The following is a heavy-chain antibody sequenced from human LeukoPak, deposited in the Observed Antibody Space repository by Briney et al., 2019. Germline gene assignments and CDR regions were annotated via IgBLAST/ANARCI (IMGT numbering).Heavy chain of an antibody. J-gene: IGHJ4*02. CDR3: ARPYTCGGDCYYFDY. D-gene: IGHD2-21*02. CDR2: IYPGDSDT. CDR1: GYSFTSYW. V-gene: IGHV5-51*01. Sequence: GESLKISCKGSGYSFTSYWIGWVRQMPGKGLERMGIIYPGDSDTRYSPSFQGQVTISADKSISTAYLQWSSLKASDTAMYYCARPYTCGGDCYYFDYRGQGTLVTVSS.